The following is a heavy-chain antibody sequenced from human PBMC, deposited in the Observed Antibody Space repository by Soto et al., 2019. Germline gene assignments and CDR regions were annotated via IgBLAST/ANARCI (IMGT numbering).Heavy chain of an antibody. D-gene: IGHD5-18*01. V-gene: IGHV1-2*02. Sequence: QVQLVQSGAEVKKPGASVKVSCKASGYTFTGYYMHWVRQAPGQGLEWMGWINPNSGGTNYAQKFQGRVTMTRDPSISTAYMELSRLRSDDTAVYYCARTRTIQLWANGGYGMDVWGQGTTVTVSS. CDR2: INPNSGGT. J-gene: IGHJ6*02. CDR3: ARTRTIQLWANGGYGMDV. CDR1: GYTFTGYY.